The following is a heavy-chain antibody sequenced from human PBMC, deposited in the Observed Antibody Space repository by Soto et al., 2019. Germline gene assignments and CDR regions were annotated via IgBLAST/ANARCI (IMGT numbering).Heavy chain of an antibody. CDR3: ARDGSGH. CDR2: IYTGGGT. CDR1: GLTVSTNP. J-gene: IGHJ4*02. V-gene: IGHV3-66*01. Sequence: EVQLVESGGGLFQPGWSLRLSCAASGLTVSTNPMSWVRQAPGKGLEWVSVIYTGGGTHYADSVKGRFTISRDNSKNTVNLQMNSLRPEDTAVYYCARDGSGHWGQGTLVTVSS.